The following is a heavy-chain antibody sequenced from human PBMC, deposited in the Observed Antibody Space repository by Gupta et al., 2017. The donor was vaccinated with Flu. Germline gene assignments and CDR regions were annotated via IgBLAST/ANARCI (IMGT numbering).Heavy chain of an antibody. CDR3: VKGYVWNSPGDGENAFAI. J-gene: IGHJ3*02. D-gene: IGHD3-16*01. CDR1: GFSFDNYA. Sequence: EVQLVDSGGGLVQPGRSLRLSCTASGFSFDNYAMHWVRQAPGKGLDVVASRSWNSINIGYEGSGKGRGTIARDKAKNALERHVTSLRGEDSELLDCVKGYVWNSPGDGENAFAIGGQGAIVIVFS. CDR2: RSWNSINI. V-gene: IGHV3-9*01.